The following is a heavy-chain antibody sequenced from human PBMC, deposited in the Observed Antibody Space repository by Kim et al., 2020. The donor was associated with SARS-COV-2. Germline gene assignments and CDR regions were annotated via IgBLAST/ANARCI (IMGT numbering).Heavy chain of an antibody. D-gene: IGHD3-10*01. Sequence: KLRGRVTMTTDTSTSTAYMELRSLRSDDTAVYYCARGGDPWFGDQNWFDPWGQGTLVTVSS. CDR3: ARGGDPWFGDQNWFDP. V-gene: IGHV1-18*01. J-gene: IGHJ5*02.